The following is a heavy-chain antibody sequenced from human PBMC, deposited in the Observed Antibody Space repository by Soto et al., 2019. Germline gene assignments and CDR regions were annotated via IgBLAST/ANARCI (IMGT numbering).Heavy chain of an antibody. CDR1: GYTFFKYF. J-gene: IGHJ6*02. CDR2: INPSRGSA. D-gene: IGHD3-3*01. V-gene: IGHV1-46*01. Sequence: ASVKVSCKASGYTFFKYFIHWLRQAPGQGLEWIGIINPSRGSATYGPIFQGRVSLTTDMPTSTAYMELSSLRSEDTAVYYCARVLGVVITTYYYYYGMDVWGQGTTVTVSS. CDR3: ARVLGVVITTYYYYYGMDV.